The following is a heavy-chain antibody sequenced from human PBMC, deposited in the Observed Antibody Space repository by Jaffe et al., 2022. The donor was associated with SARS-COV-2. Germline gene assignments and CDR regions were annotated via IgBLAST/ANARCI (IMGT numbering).Heavy chain of an antibody. J-gene: IGHJ4*02. Sequence: QVQLVESGGGVVQPGRSLRLSCAASGFTFSSYGMHWVRQAPGKGLEWVAVISYDGSNKYYADSVKGRFTISRDNSKNTLYLQMNSLRAEDTAVYYCAKALKYSYGQPATYSSGWVFDYWGQGTLVTVSS. D-gene: IGHD6-19*01. CDR1: GFTFSSYG. V-gene: IGHV3-30*18. CDR2: ISYDGSNK. CDR3: AKALKYSYGQPATYSSGWVFDY.